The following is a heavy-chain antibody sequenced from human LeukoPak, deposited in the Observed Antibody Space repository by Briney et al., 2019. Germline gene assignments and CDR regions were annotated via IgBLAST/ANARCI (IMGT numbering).Heavy chain of an antibody. D-gene: IGHD6-13*01. V-gene: IGHV3-23*01. CDR3: ARSYSRVGFDF. CDR1: GFTFSSYA. Sequence: GGSLRLSCAASGFTFSSYAMTWVRQSPGMGLEWVATITGGGFVSFYADSVKGRFTISRDSSKDSLYLQMNSLRAEDTATYYCARSYSRVGFDFWGQGTLVTVSS. J-gene: IGHJ4*02. CDR2: ITGGGFVS.